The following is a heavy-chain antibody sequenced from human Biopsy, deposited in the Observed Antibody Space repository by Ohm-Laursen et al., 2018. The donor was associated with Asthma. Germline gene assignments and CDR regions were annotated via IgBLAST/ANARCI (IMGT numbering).Heavy chain of an antibody. V-gene: IGHV3-7*01. CDR3: ARTFHFWSPYHAEHYQL. D-gene: IGHD3-3*02. CDR1: GFVFSQCG. CDR2: IKHDGTEK. J-gene: IGHJ1*01. Sequence: GSLRLSCAASGFVFSQCGMHWVRQGPGKGLEWVANIKHDGTEKNHVDSLKGRFTISRDNAKNSLYLQMNSLRAEDTAVYYCARTFHFWSPYHAEHYQLWGQGTLVTVPS.